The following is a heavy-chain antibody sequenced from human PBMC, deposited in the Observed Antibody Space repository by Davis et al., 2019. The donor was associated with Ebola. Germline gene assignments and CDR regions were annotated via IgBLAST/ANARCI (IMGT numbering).Heavy chain of an antibody. D-gene: IGHD3-16*01. V-gene: IGHV3-30*02. Sequence: GGSLRLSCVASGLSFSNCGVHWVRQAPGKGLECVAFIRYDGHNEYYADSVKGRFTISRDNSKNTLYLQMNSLRAEDTAVYYCAKVEGGVWGKGTTVTVSS. CDR2: IRYDGHNE. CDR3: AKVEGGV. CDR1: GLSFSNCG. J-gene: IGHJ6*04.